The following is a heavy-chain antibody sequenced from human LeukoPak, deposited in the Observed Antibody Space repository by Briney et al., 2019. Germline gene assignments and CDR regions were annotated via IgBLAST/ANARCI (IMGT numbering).Heavy chain of an antibody. CDR1: GFTFSSYA. Sequence: PGGSLRLSCAASGFTFSSYAMHWVRQAPGKGLEYVSAISSNGGSTYYANSVKGRFTISRDNSKNTLYLQMGSLRAEDMAVYYCARGDSAMDMAFDYWGQGTLVTVSS. D-gene: IGHD5-18*01. J-gene: IGHJ4*02. CDR2: ISSNGGST. V-gene: IGHV3-64*01. CDR3: ARGDSAMDMAFDY.